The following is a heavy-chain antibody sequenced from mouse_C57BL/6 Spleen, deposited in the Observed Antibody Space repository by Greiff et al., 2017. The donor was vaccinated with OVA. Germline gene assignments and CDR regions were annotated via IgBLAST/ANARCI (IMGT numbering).Heavy chain of an antibody. D-gene: IGHD1-1*01. CDR2: IDPSDSYT. J-gene: IGHJ3*01. CDR1: GYTFTSYW. Sequence: QVQLKQPGAELVMPGASVKLSCKASGYTFTSYWMHWVKQRPGHGLEWIGEIDPSDSYTNYNQKFKGKSTLTVDKSSSTAYMQLSSLTSEYSAVYYCARWEYYGSSTKGFADWGQGTLVTVSA. V-gene: IGHV1-69*01. CDR3: ARWEYYGSSTKGFAD.